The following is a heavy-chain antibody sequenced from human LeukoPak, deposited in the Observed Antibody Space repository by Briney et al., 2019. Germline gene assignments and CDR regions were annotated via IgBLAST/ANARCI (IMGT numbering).Heavy chain of an antibody. D-gene: IGHD1-1*01. V-gene: IGHV4-34*01. CDR2: INHSGST. Sequence: SETLSLTCAAYGGSFSGYYWSWIRQPPGKGLEWIGEINHSGSTNYNPSLKSRVTISVDTSKNQFSLKLSSVTAADTAVYYCAREYKGYWGQGTLVTVSS. CDR1: GGSFSGYY. CDR3: AREYKGY. J-gene: IGHJ4*02.